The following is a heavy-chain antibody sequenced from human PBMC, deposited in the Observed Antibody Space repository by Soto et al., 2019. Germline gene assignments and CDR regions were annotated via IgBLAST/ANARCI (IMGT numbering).Heavy chain of an antibody. CDR3: VRDTQVLRYLGGVSPYYYGMDV. CDR1: ELTFRSHW. J-gene: IGHJ6*02. CDR2: INSDGNIT. D-gene: IGHD3-3*01. V-gene: IGHV3-74*01. Sequence: GAFIILSYTAFELTFRSHWIHLVRQAQGKGLVWVSRINSDGNITSYADSVKGRFTISIDNAKNTLYLQMNSLRAEDTAVYYCVRDTQVLRYLGGVSPYYYGMDVCGQGTTVTVSS.